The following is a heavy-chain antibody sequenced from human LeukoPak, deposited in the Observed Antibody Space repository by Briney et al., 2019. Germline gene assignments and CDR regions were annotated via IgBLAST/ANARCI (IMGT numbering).Heavy chain of an antibody. CDR2: INQDGSEK. D-gene: IGHD2-2*01. V-gene: IGHV3-7*01. Sequence: GGSLRLSCAASGFTFNTFWMTWVRQAPGKGLEWVVNINQDGSEKYYVDSVKGRFTISRDNAKNSLYLQMNSLRAEDTAVYYCARHEGYCISSSCSDTFDIWGQGTMVTVSS. CDR1: GFTFNTFW. J-gene: IGHJ3*02. CDR3: ARHEGYCISSSCSDTFDI.